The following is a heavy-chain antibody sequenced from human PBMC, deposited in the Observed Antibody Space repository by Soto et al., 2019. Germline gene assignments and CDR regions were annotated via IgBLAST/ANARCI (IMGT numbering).Heavy chain of an antibody. J-gene: IGHJ4*02. CDR1: RFIFSSYG. V-gene: IGHV3-48*01. Sequence: PGGSLRLSCAASRFIFSSYGMNWVRQAPGKGLEWLAYISRSSSPTYYADSVMGRFTISRDNAKNSLYLQMNSLRAEDTAVYYCARGSGTAYLDTIDYWGQGTLVTVSS. D-gene: IGHD1-1*01. CDR3: ARGSGTAYLDTIDY. CDR2: ISRSSSPT.